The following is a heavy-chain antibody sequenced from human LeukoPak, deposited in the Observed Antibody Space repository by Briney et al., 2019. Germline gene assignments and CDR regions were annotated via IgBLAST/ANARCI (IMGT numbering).Heavy chain of an antibody. V-gene: IGHV1-58*01. CDR1: GFTFTSSA. J-gene: IGHJ6*02. CDR2: IVVGSGNT. CDR3: AADLDDYGDARGMDV. Sequence: SVKVSCKASGFTFTSSAVQWVRQARGQRLEWIGWIVVGSGNTNHAQKFQERVTITRDMSTSTAYMELSSLRSEDTAVYYCAADLDDYGDARGMDVWGQGTTVTVSS. D-gene: IGHD4-17*01.